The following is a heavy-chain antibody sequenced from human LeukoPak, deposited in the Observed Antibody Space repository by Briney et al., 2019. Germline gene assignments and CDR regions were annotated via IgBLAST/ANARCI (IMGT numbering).Heavy chain of an antibody. CDR3: ARFPETTTYYYYYMDV. J-gene: IGHJ6*03. CDR1: GYTFTGYY. Sequence: ASVKVSCKASGYTFTGYYMHWVRQAPGQGLEWMGWINPNSGGTNYAQKFQGRVTMTRDTSISTADMELSRLRSDDTAVYYCARFPETTTYYYYYMDVWGKGTTVTVSS. V-gene: IGHV1-2*02. D-gene: IGHD4-11*01. CDR2: INPNSGGT.